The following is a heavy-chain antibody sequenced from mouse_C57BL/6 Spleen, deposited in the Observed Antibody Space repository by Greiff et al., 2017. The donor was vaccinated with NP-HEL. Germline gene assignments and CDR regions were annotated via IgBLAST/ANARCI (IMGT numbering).Heavy chain of an antibody. CDR3: AKAYYYGSSPYFDY. Sequence: VQLQQSGPGLVQPSQSLSITCTVSGFSLTSYGVHWVRQSPGKGLEWLGVIWRGGSTDYNAAFMSRLSITKDNSKSQVFFKMNSLQADDTAIYYCAKAYYYGSSPYFDYWGQGTTLTVSS. CDR2: IWRGGST. D-gene: IGHD1-1*01. CDR1: GFSLTSYG. V-gene: IGHV2-5*01. J-gene: IGHJ2*01.